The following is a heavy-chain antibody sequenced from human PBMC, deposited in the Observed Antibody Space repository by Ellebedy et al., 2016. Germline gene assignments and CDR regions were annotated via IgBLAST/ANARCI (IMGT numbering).Heavy chain of an antibody. CDR3: ARLNWGRFAFDY. CDR2: ISYDGSKE. D-gene: IGHD7-27*01. CDR1: GFTFSSYA. Sequence: GESLKISXAASGFTFSSYAMHWARQTPGKGLEWVAAISYDGSKENYADSVKGRFTISRDNAKNSLFLQMNSLRVDDTAMYYCARLNWGRFAFDYWGHGTLVTVSS. J-gene: IGHJ4*01. V-gene: IGHV3-30-3*01.